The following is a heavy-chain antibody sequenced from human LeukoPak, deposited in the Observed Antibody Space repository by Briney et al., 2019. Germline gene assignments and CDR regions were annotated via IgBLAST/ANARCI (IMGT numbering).Heavy chain of an antibody. D-gene: IGHD4-11*01. CDR2: MSHNRGT. CDR1: GHSISTGYY. J-gene: IGHJ4*02. V-gene: IGHV4-38-2*01. CDR3: ARGVDYSNYFDY. Sequence: PSETLSLTCAVSGHSISTGYYWGWIRQPPGKGLEWIGSMSHNRGTYYNPSLKSRVTISVDRSKNQFSLKLSSVTAADTAVYYCARGVDYSNYFDYWGQGTLVTVSS.